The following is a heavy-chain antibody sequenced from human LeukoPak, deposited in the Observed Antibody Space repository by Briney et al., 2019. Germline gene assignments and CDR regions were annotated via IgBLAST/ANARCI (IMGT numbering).Heavy chain of an antibody. CDR3: ARDYYGSGSYFYYYYGMDV. CDR1: GFTFSNYE. Sequence: GGSLRLSCAASGFTFSNYEMNWVRQAPGKGLEWVSYISSSGSTIYYADSVKGRFTISRDNAKNSLYLQMNSLRAEDTAVYYCARDYYGSGSYFYYYYGMDVWGQGTTVNVSS. V-gene: IGHV3-48*03. CDR2: ISSSGSTI. J-gene: IGHJ6*02. D-gene: IGHD3-10*01.